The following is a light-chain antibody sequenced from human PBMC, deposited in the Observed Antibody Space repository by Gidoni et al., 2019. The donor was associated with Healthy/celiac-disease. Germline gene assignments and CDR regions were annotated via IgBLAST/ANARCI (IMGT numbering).Light chain of an antibody. V-gene: IGKV3-15*01. CDR3: QQYNDWPRT. J-gene: IGKJ1*01. CDR2: GAS. Sequence: IVMTQSPATLSVSPGERVTLSCRASQSVGSNLDWYQQKPGQAPRLLIYGASTRATGIPARFSGSGSGTEFTLTISSLQSEDFAVYYCQQYNDWPRTFGQGTKVEIK. CDR1: QSVGSN.